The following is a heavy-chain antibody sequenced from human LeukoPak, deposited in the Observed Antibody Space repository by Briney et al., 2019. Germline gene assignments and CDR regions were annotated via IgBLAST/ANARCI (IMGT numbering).Heavy chain of an antibody. CDR2: INHSGST. D-gene: IGHD6-19*01. V-gene: IGHV4-39*07. CDR3: ARGSSGWYFY. Sequence: SETLSLTCTVSGGSIRSSYYYWGWIRQPPGKGLEWIGEINHSGSTNYNPSLKSRVTISVDTSKNQFSLKLSSVTAADTAVYYCARGSSGWYFYWGQGTLVTVSS. CDR1: GGSIRSSYYY. J-gene: IGHJ4*02.